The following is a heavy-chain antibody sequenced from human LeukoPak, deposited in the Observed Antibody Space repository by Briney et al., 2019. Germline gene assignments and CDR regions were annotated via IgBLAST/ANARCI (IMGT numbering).Heavy chain of an antibody. CDR2: INPNSGGT. CDR1: GYTFTGYY. V-gene: IGHV1-2*02. D-gene: IGHD2-2*01. J-gene: IGHJ6*02. CDR3: ARDSRYCSSTSCYPIYYYYGMDV. Sequence: ASVKVSCKASGYTFTGYYMHWVRQAPGQGLEWMGWINPNSGGTNYAQKFQGRVTMTRDTSISTAYMELSRLRSDGTAVYYCARDSRYCSSTSCYPIYYYYGMDVWGQGTTVTVSS.